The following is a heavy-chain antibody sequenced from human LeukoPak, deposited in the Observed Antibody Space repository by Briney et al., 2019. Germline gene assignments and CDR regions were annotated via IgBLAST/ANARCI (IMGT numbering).Heavy chain of an antibody. Sequence: GRSLRLSCAASGFTFDDYAMHWVRHAPGKGLEWVSGISWNSGSIGYADSVKGRFTISRDNAKNSLYLQMNSLRAEDTALYYCARQQLGHYFDYWGQGTLVTVSS. CDR3: ARQQLGHYFDY. D-gene: IGHD6-13*01. J-gene: IGHJ4*02. V-gene: IGHV3-9*01. CDR2: ISWNSGSI. CDR1: GFTFDDYA.